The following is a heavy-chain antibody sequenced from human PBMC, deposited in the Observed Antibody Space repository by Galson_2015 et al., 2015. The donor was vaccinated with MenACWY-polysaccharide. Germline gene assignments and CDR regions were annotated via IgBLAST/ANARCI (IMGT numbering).Heavy chain of an antibody. CDR1: GFSFSANG. D-gene: IGHD3-3*02. CDR2: SGSGGGL. V-gene: IGHV3-23*01. Sequence: SLRLSCAASGFSFSANGMSWVRQAPGRGLEWVSGSGSGGGLYYADSVKGRFTVSRDNSKNTLYLQMNNLRAEDTAVYYCAKVGPRSIWTMGIDYWGQGTLVTLSS. CDR3: AKVGPRSIWTMGIDY. J-gene: IGHJ4*02.